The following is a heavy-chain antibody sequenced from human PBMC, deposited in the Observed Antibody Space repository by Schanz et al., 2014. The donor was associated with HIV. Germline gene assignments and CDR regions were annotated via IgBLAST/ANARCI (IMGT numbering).Heavy chain of an antibody. CDR2: ISAYNGNT. CDR1: GYTFSDYD. D-gene: IGHD1-26*01. CDR3: ARDRPVIVVATRADGGTDFDY. V-gene: IGHV1-18*01. J-gene: IGHJ4*02. Sequence: QVHLVQSGGEVKKPGASVRVSCETSGYTFSDYDINWVRQAPGQGLEWMGWISAYNGNTNYEQKGRGRVTMARDTSISTAYMELRSLRSDDTAVYYCARDRPVIVVATRADGGTDFDYWGQGTLVTVSS.